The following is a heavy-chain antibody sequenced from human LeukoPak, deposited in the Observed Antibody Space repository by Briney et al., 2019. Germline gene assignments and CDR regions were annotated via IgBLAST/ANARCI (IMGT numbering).Heavy chain of an antibody. J-gene: IGHJ4*02. CDR1: GFAFSSYS. Sequence: TGGSLRLSCAASGFAFSSYSMNWVRQAPGKGLEWVSFISSGSSYIYYADSVKGRFTISRDNSKNTLYLQMNSLRAEDTAVYYCAKDRQTTKYYFDYWGQGTLVTVSS. D-gene: IGHD4-17*01. V-gene: IGHV3-21*01. CDR3: AKDRQTTKYYFDY. CDR2: ISSGSSYI.